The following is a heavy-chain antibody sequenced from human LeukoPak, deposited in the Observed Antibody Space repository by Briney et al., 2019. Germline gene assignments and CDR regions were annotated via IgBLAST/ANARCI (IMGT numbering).Heavy chain of an antibody. CDR1: GFTLSNRW. CDR3: ARDPFEH. CDR2: ITQGGSEK. V-gene: IGHV3-7*01. J-gene: IGHJ1*01. Sequence: GGSLRLSCEASGFTLSNRWMTWVRQAPGKGLEWVATITQGGSEKFYVDSVKGRFTISGDNAKNSLYLQMNSLRAEDTAVYYCARDPFEHWGQGTLVTVSS.